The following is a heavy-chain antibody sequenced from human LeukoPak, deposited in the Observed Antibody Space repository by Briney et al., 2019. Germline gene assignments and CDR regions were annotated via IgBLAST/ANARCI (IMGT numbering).Heavy chain of an antibody. D-gene: IGHD2-2*01. V-gene: IGHV1-2*02. CDR1: GYTFTGYY. CDR2: INPNSGVT. CDR3: ARDGRYCSIPGGCAFDI. J-gene: IGHJ3*02. Sequence: GASVKLSCKASGYTFTGYYIHWVRQAPGQGLEWMGCINPNSGVTNFAQKFQGRVTMTRDTSITTAYMELSRLRSDDTAVYYCARDGRYCSIPGGCAFDIWGQGTMVTVSS.